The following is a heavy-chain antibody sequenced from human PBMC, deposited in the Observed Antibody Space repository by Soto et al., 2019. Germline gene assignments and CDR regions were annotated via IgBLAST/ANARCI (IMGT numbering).Heavy chain of an antibody. CDR1: GFTFSSYA. CDR2: ISGSGGST. CDR3: AKDFWSGYYHFDD. J-gene: IGHJ4*02. D-gene: IGHD3-3*01. V-gene: IGHV3-23*01. Sequence: SGGSLRLSCAASGFTFSSYAMSWVRQAPGKGLEWVSAISGSGGSTYYADSVKGRFTISRDNSKNTLYLQMNSLRAEDTAVYYCAKDFWSGYYHFDDWGQGTLVTVSS.